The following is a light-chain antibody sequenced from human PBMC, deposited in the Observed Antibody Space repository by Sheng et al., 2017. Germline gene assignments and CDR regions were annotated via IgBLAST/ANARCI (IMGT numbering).Light chain of an antibody. CDR3: QSYDSSLSAWV. J-gene: IGLJ3*02. CDR2: DDN. CDR1: NSNIGASPD. Sequence: QTVVTQPPSVSGAPGQRVTISCTGSNSNIGASPDVHWYRQLPGTAPKLLIYDDNKRPSGVPDRFSASKSGTSASLAITGLQADDEADYYCQSYDSSLSAWVFGGGTKLTVL. V-gene: IGLV1-40*01.